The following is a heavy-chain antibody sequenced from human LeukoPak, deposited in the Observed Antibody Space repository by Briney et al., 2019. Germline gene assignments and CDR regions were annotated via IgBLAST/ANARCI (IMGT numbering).Heavy chain of an antibody. CDR3: ARLPGSGWYYFDY. CDR2: IYSGGST. CDR1: GFTVSSNY. J-gene: IGHJ4*02. D-gene: IGHD6-19*01. V-gene: IGHV3-66*01. Sequence: GGSLRLSRAASGFTVSSNYMSWVRQAPGKGLEWVSVIYSGGSTYYADSVKGRFTISRDNSKNTLYLQMNSLRAEDTAVYYCARLPGSGWYYFDYWGQGTLVTVSS.